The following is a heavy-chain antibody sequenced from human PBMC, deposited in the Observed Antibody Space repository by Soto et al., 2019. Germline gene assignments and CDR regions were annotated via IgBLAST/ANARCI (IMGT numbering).Heavy chain of an antibody. Sequence: ASVKVSCKASGDTFTSYGISWVRQAPGQGLEWMGWISAYNGNTNYAQKLQGRVTMTTDTSTSTAYMELRSLRSDDTAVYYCARDKPPRRYCDSSGWVYFQHWGQGTLVTVSS. D-gene: IGHD3-22*01. CDR2: ISAYNGNT. CDR3: ARDKPPRRYCDSSGWVYFQH. CDR1: GDTFTSYG. V-gene: IGHV1-18*01. J-gene: IGHJ1*01.